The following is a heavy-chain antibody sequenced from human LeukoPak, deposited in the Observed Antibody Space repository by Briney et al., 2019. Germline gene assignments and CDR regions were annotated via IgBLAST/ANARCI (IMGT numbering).Heavy chain of an antibody. CDR3: ARGSDDFWSSYSPSY. CDR1: GYTFTGYY. D-gene: IGHD3-3*01. J-gene: IGHJ4*02. CDR2: INPNSGGT. Sequence: GASVKVSCKASGYTFTGYYMHWVRQAPGQGLEWMGWINPNSGGTNYAQKFRGRVTMTRDTSISTAYMELSRLRSDDTAVYYCARGSDDFWSSYSPSYWGQGTLVTVSS. V-gene: IGHV1-2*02.